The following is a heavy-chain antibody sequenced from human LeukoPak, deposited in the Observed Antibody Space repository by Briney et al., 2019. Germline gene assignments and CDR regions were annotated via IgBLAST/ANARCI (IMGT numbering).Heavy chain of an antibody. Sequence: GGSLRLSCAASGFTFSGYSMNWVRQAPGKGLEWVSSISSSSSSIYYAPSVKGRFTISRDNAKNSLYLQMNSLRAEDTAVYYCARDDLRGYSSSWYGIFDYWGQGTLVTVSS. CDR2: ISSSSSSI. V-gene: IGHV3-21*01. CDR1: GFTFSGYS. J-gene: IGHJ4*02. D-gene: IGHD6-13*01. CDR3: ARDDLRGYSSSWYGIFDY.